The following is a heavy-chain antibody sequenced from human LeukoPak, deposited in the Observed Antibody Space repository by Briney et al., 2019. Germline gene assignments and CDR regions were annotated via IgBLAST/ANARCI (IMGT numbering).Heavy chain of an antibody. J-gene: IGHJ4*02. CDR1: GFTFSSYA. Sequence: GGSLRLSCAASGFTFSSYAMSWVRQAPGKGLEWVSGISASGGSTYYADSVKGRFTISRDNSKNTLFLQMNSLRAEDTAVYYCAKDRYGDYGGYFDYWGQGTLVTVSS. CDR3: AKDRYGDYGGYFDY. D-gene: IGHD4-17*01. V-gene: IGHV3-23*01. CDR2: ISASGGST.